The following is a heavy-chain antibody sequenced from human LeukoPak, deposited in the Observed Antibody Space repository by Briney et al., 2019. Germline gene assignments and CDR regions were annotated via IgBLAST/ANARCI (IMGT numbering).Heavy chain of an antibody. CDR3: ARDGIRYYGSGSYYNY. J-gene: IGHJ4*02. CDR2: ISSSSSYI. V-gene: IGHV3-21*01. CDR1: GFTFSSYS. Sequence: EPGGSLRLSCAASGFTFSSYSMNWVRQAPGRGLEWVSSISSSSSYIYYADSVKGRFTISRDNAKNSLYLQMNSLRAEDTAVYYCARDGIRYYGSGSYYNYWGQGTLVTVSS. D-gene: IGHD3-10*01.